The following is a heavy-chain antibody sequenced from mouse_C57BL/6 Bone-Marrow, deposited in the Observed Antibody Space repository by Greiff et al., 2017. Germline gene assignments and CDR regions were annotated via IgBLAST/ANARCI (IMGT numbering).Heavy chain of an antibody. V-gene: IGHV1-52*01. CDR2: IDPSDSET. J-gene: IGHJ4*01. CDR1: GYTFTSYW. D-gene: IGHD2-4*01. Sequence: QVQLQQPGAELVRPGSSVKLSCKASGYTFTSYWMHWVKQRPIQGLEWIGNIDPSDSETHYNQKFKDKATLTVDKSSSTAYMQLSSLPSEDSAVYYCARNYYDYGEDYAMDYWGQGTSVTVAS. CDR3: ARNYYDYGEDYAMDY.